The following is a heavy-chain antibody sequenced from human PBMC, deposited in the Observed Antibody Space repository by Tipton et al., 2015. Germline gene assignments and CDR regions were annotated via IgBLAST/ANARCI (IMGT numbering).Heavy chain of an antibody. Sequence: LRLSCAVSAYSISSDYYWGWIRQPPGKGLEWIGSIYFSGSTYYNPSLKSRVTISIDRFKNQFSLKLSSVTAADTAVYYCASPSLPHDRGDYYFQSWGQGSLVTVSS. D-gene: IGHD2-21*02. CDR3: ASPSLPHDRGDYYFQS. CDR2: IYFSGST. V-gene: IGHV4-38-2*01. CDR1: AYSISSDYY. J-gene: IGHJ4*02.